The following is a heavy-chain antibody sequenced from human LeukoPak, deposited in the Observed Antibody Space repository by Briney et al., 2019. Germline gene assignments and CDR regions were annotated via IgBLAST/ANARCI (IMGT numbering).Heavy chain of an antibody. CDR2: ISGSGGST. Sequence: GGSLRLSCAASGFTFSSYAMSWVRQAPGKGLEWFSAISGSGGSTYYADSVKGRFTISRDNSKNTLYLQMNSLRAEDTAVYYCAKVVSGWQLVPHAFDIWGQGTMVTVSS. D-gene: IGHD6-6*01. CDR3: AKVVSGWQLVPHAFDI. J-gene: IGHJ3*02. V-gene: IGHV3-23*01. CDR1: GFTFSSYA.